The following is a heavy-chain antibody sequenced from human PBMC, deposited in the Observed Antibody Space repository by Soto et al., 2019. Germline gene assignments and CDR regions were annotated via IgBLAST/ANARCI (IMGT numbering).Heavy chain of an antibody. D-gene: IGHD1-26*01. V-gene: IGHV1-18*01. CDR3: AMDNHAPTRYSGTYYVWFDP. CDR2: ISPYNGNT. Sequence: QVQLVQSGAEVKKPGASVKVSCKASGYTFTSYGVSWVRQAPGQGLEWMGWISPYNGNTEYALKLQGRVTMTTDTSTGTVYMELRSLRSDDTAVYYWAMDNHAPTRYSGTYYVWFDPWGQGTLVTVSS. J-gene: IGHJ5*02. CDR1: GYTFTSYG.